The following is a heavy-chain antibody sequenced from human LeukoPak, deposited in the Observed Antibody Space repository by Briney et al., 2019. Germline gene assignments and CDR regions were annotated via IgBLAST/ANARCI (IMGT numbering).Heavy chain of an antibody. CDR3: ARGVPTGIDYFDY. D-gene: IGHD1-1*01. CDR1: GFTFSSHS. Sequence: GGSLRLSCAASGFTFSSHSMNWVRQAPGKGLEWVSSISSSNIYIYYADSVKGRFTISRDNAKNALYLQMNSLRADDTAVYYCARGVPTGIDYFDYWGQGTLVTVSS. V-gene: IGHV3-21*01. J-gene: IGHJ4*02. CDR2: ISSSNIYI.